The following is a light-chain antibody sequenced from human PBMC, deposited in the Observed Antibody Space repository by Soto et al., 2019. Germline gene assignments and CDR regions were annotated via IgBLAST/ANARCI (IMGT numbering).Light chain of an antibody. CDR2: GAS. V-gene: IGKV3-20*01. Sequence: EIVLTQSPGTLSLSPGERATLSCRDSQSVSSSYLAWYQQKPGQAPRLLIYGASSRATGIPDRFSGSGSGTDSTLTISRMEPEDFAVYYCPHYGSSPYTCGQGPKLEI. CDR1: QSVSSSY. J-gene: IGKJ2*01. CDR3: PHYGSSPYT.